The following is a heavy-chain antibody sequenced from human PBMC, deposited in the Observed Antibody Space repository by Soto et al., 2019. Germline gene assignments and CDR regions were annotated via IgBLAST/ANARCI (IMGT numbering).Heavy chain of an antibody. V-gene: IGHV1-8*01. D-gene: IGHD3-3*01. J-gene: IGHJ3*02. CDR1: GYTFTSYD. CDR3: ASPARNYDFWSGYSFDI. Sequence: QVQLVQSGAEVKNPGASVKVSCKASGYTFTSYDINWVRQATGPGLDWMGWMNTNSGNTGYAQKFQGRVTMTRNTYISTAYMELSSLRSEDTDVYYCASPARNYDFWSGYSFDIWGQGTMVTVSS. CDR2: MNTNSGNT.